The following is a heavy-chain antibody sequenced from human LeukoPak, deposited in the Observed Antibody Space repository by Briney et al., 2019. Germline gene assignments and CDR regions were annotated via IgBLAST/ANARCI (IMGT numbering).Heavy chain of an antibody. CDR1: GGSIGSYY. V-gene: IGHV4-59*08. CDR3: ARHDEIAVFRNGLDV. CDR2: IYYRGNT. D-gene: IGHD6-19*01. J-gene: IGHJ6*02. Sequence: PSETLSLTCTVSGGSIGSYYWSWIRQPPGKGLEWIGYIYYRGNTIYNPSLKSRVTMSVDTSGNQFSLKLSSVTAADTAVYYCARHDEIAVFRNGLDVWGQGTTVTVS.